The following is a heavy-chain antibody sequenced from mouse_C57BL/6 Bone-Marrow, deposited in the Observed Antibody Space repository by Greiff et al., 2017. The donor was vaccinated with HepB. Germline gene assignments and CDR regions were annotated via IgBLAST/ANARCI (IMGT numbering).Heavy chain of an antibody. CDR3: AKSLFDY. CDR1: GFTFSDYG. J-gene: IGHJ2*01. Sequence: EVLLVESGGGLVKPGGSLKLSCAASGFTFSDYGMHWVRQAPEKGLEWVAYISSGSSSIYYADTLKGRFTISRDNAKNTLFLQMTSLRSEDTAMYYCAKSLFDYWGQGTTLTVSS. V-gene: IGHV5-17*01. CDR2: ISSGSSSI.